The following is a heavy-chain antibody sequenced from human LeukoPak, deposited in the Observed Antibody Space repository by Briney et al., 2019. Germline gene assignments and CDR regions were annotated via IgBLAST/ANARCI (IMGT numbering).Heavy chain of an antibody. CDR1: GYTFTSYY. Sequence: SVKVSCKASGYTFTSYYMHWVRQAPGQGLEWMGIINPSGGSTSYAQKFQGRVTMTRDMSTSTVYMELSSLRSEDTAVYYCARWGGTYGGRYDYWGQGTLVTVSS. CDR3: ARWGGTYGGRYDY. D-gene: IGHD4-23*01. CDR2: INPSGGST. J-gene: IGHJ4*02. V-gene: IGHV1-46*01.